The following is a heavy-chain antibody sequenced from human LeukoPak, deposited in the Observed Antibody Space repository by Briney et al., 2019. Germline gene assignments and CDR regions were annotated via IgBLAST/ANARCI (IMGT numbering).Heavy chain of an antibody. CDR1: GFSFSRYW. Sequence: GGSLRLSCAASGFSFSRYWMHWVRQAPGKGLVWVSGVSDDGSATRYADSVKGRFTISRDNAKNTLYLQMNSLRAEDTALYYCVRDLRSHFDYWGQGTLVTVSA. CDR2: VSDDGSAT. CDR3: VRDLRSHFDY. V-gene: IGHV3-74*01. J-gene: IGHJ4*02.